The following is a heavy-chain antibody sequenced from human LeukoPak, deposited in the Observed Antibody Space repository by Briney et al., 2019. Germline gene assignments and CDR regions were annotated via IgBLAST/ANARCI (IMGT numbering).Heavy chain of an antibody. V-gene: IGHV5-51*01. CDR2: IFPGDSDT. Sequence: GGALRNSCMGSGYSFTAYWTGWVRQVPGKSLEWVGIIFPGDSDTRYIPSFQGQVTISADKSINTAYLQWSSLKASDTAMYYCARIRMYSSGLGYFDYWGQGSLVTVSS. J-gene: IGHJ4*02. D-gene: IGHD6-19*01. CDR1: GYSFTAYW. CDR3: ARIRMYSSGLGYFDY.